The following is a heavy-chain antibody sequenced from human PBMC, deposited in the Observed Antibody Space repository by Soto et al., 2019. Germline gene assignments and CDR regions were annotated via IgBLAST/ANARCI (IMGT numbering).Heavy chain of an antibody. CDR1: GGTFSSST. CDR2: VSPTLGVK. Sequence: QVHLVQSGAEVKRPGSSVTVSCQASGGTFSSSTISWVRQAPGQGLEWMGRVSPTLGVKNIGRKFKGRLTFTADQSTDTASVDLSSLVSNDAAVYYCAARYCPTTTCYATRTNFFDFWGQGTMVTVSS. V-gene: IGHV1-69*02. CDR3: AARYCPTTTCYATRTNFFDF. J-gene: IGHJ4*02. D-gene: IGHD2-2*01.